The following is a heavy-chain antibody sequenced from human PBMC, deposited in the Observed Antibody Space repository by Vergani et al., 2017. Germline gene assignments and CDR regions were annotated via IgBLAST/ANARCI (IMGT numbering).Heavy chain of an antibody. CDR1: GGTFSSYA. D-gene: IGHD3-3*01. V-gene: IGHV1-69*11. Sequence: QVQLVQSGAEVKKPGSSVKVSCKASGGTFSSYAISWVRQAPGQGLEWMGRIIPILGTANYAQKFQGRVTITADESTSTAYMELSSLRSEDTAVYYCARGGSVDLWSGYYFYYYMDVWGKGTTVTVSS. CDR2: IIPILGTA. J-gene: IGHJ6*03. CDR3: ARGGSVDLWSGYYFYYYMDV.